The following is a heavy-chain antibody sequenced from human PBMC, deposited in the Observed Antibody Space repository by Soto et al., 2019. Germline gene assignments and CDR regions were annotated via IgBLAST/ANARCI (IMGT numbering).Heavy chain of an antibody. CDR1: GFTFSSYA. CDR3: AKSRGSGSYFNPSEAFDF. CDR2: ISGSGGGT. V-gene: IGHV3-23*01. Sequence: EVQLLDSGGGLVQPGGSLRLSCAASGFTFSSYAMSWVRQAPGKGLECVSSISGSGGGTYYADSVKGRFTISRDNSKNTLSLQMNSLRAEDTAVYYCAKSRGSGSYFNPSEAFDFWGQGTMVTVSS. J-gene: IGHJ3*01. D-gene: IGHD3-10*01.